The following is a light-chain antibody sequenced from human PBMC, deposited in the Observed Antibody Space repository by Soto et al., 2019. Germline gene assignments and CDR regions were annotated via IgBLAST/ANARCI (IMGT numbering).Light chain of an antibody. CDR1: QGISTF. CDR2: AAS. J-gene: IGKJ4*01. CDR3: QNYYSVPLT. V-gene: IGKV1-27*01. Sequence: DIPMTQSPSSLSASVGDRVTITCRASQGISTFLAWYQQKPGKVPKLLIYAASTLQSGVPSRFSGSGSGTDFTLTISSLQPEDVATYYCQNYYSVPLTFGGGTKVEIK.